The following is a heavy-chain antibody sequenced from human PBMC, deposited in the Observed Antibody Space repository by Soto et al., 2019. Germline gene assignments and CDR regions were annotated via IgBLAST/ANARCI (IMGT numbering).Heavy chain of an antibody. Sequence: GASVKVSCKASGYTFTSYAMHWVRQAPGQRLEWMGWINAGNGNTKYSQKFQGRVTITRDTSASTAYMELSSLRSEDTAVYYCAREAALMVYAIIGYFQHWGQGTLVTVSS. CDR2: INAGNGNT. V-gene: IGHV1-3*01. CDR3: AREAALMVYAIIGYFQH. CDR1: GYTFTSYA. J-gene: IGHJ1*01. D-gene: IGHD2-8*01.